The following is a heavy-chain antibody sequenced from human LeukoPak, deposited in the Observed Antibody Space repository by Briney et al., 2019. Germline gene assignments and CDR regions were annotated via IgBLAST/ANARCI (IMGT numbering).Heavy chain of an antibody. Sequence: GGSLRLSCAAPGFTFSSYEMNWVRQAPGKGLEWVSYISSGSSSIFYADSVKGRFTISRDNAKNSLYLQMNSLRVEDTAVYYCARGGIAARFAYWGQGTLVTVSS. V-gene: IGHV3-48*03. CDR2: ISSGSSSI. D-gene: IGHD6-6*01. CDR1: GFTFSSYE. CDR3: ARGGIAARFAY. J-gene: IGHJ4*02.